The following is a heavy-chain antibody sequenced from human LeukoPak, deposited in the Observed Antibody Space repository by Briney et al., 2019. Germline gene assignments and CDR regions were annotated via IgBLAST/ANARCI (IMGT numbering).Heavy chain of an antibody. V-gene: IGHV1-18*01. CDR2: ISAYNGNT. CDR1: GYTFTSYG. CDR3: ARVVDTAMGGPSSDY. J-gene: IGHJ4*02. D-gene: IGHD5-18*01. Sequence: VASVKVSCKASGYTFTSYGISWVRQAPGQGLEWVGWISAYNGNTNYAQKLQGRVTMTTDTSTSTAYMELRSLRSDDTAVYYCARVVDTAMGGPSSDYWGQGTLVTVSS.